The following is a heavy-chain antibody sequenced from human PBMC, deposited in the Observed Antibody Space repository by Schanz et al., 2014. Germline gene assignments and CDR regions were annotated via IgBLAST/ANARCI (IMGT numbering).Heavy chain of an antibody. Sequence: QVQLVESGGGVVQPGGSLRLSCAASGFTFSSYGMHWVRQAPGKGLEWVTFIQYDGSKKFYTDSVKGRFTISRDNSKNTLYLQMYSLRAEDTAVYYGAKDILHYGSDPDVFDMWGQGTMVSVSS. D-gene: IGHD3-10*01. CDR3: AKDILHYGSDPDVFDM. V-gene: IGHV3-30*02. CDR2: IQYDGSKK. CDR1: GFTFSSYG. J-gene: IGHJ3*02.